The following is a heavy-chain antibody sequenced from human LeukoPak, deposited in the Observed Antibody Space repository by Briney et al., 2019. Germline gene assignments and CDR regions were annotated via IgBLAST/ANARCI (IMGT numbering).Heavy chain of an antibody. Sequence: PGGSLRLSCAASGFTFSSYAMHWVRQAPGKGLEWVAVISYDGSNKYYADSVKGRFTISRDNSKNTLYLQMNSLRAEDTAVYYCARGGYGGNSGWFDPWGQGTLVTVSS. D-gene: IGHD4-23*01. CDR3: ARGGYGGNSGWFDP. CDR1: GFTFSSYA. CDR2: ISYDGSNK. V-gene: IGHV3-30-3*01. J-gene: IGHJ5*02.